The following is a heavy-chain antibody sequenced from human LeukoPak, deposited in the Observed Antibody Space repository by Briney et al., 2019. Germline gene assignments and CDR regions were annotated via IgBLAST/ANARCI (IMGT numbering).Heavy chain of an antibody. J-gene: IGHJ5*02. D-gene: IGHD6-6*01. CDR3: ARASYSSSSNWFDP. CDR2: IYTSGST. V-gene: IGHV4-4*07. CDR1: GGSISSYY. Sequence: PSETLSLTCTVSGGSISSYYWSWIRQPAGKGLEWIGRIYTSGSTNYNPSLKSRVTMSVDTSKNQFSLKLSSVTAADTAVYYCARASYSSSSNWFDPWGQGTLVTVSS.